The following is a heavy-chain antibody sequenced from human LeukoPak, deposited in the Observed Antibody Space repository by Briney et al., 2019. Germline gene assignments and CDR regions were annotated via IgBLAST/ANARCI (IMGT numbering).Heavy chain of an antibody. Sequence: GESLKISCKGSGYSINNYWIGWVRQMPGKGLEWMGIIYPADSDIRYSPSLQGQVTISADRSISTAYLQWSSLKASDTAMYYCARLDSSGYYYFLDYWGQGTLVTVSS. V-gene: IGHV5-51*01. D-gene: IGHD3-22*01. CDR1: GYSINNYW. CDR2: IYPADSDI. CDR3: ARLDSSGYYYFLDY. J-gene: IGHJ4*02.